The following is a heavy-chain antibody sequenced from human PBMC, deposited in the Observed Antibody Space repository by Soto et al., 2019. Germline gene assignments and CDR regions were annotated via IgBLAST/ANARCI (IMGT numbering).Heavy chain of an antibody. D-gene: IGHD6-13*01. J-gene: IGHJ4*02. Sequence: ASVKVSCKASGYTFTSYYMHWVRQAPGQGLEWMGIINPSGGSTSYAQKFQGRVTMTRDTSKNQFSLQLNSVTPEDTAVYYCASARSTWGSTWYFDYWAQGTLVTVSS. V-gene: IGHV1-46*01. CDR2: INPSGGST. CDR1: GYTFTSYY. CDR3: ASARSTWGSTWYFDY.